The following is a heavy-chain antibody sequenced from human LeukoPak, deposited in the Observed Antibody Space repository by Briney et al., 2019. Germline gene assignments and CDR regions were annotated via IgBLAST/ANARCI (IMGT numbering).Heavy chain of an antibody. J-gene: IGHJ4*02. CDR3: ARDRVGATDYFDY. V-gene: IGHV3-30-3*01. Sequence: GGSLRLSCAASGFTFSTFAMSWVRQDPGRGLEWVAVISYDGSNKYYADSVKGRFTISRDNSKNTLYLQMNSLRAEDTAVYYCARDRVGATDYFDYWGQGTLVTVSS. CDR1: GFTFSTFA. D-gene: IGHD1-26*01. CDR2: ISYDGSNK.